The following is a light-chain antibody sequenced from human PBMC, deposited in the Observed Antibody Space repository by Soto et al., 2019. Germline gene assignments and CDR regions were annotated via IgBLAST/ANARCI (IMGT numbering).Light chain of an antibody. V-gene: IGKV1-39*01. Sequence: DIQMTQSPSSLSASVVERVTITCRASQTMNKYLNWYQHKPGKAPDLLISGASSLHSGVPTRSSGSAAGTYFTLTISSLQHEDFATYYCQQTYSTPGTFGRGTKVEI. CDR1: QTMNKY. CDR2: GAS. J-gene: IGKJ1*01. CDR3: QQTYSTPGT.